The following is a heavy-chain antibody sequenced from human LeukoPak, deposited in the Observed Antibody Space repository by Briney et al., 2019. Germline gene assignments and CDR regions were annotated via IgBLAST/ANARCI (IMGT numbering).Heavy chain of an antibody. CDR2: INEGSNLK. D-gene: IGHD6-19*01. V-gene: IGHV3-7*01. Sequence: GGSLRLSCAASGFTFSAYWMTWVRQAPGKGLEWVANINEGSNLKMYVDSVKGRFTISRDYTTNSLYLQMDSLRAEDTAVYYCARAGKQGWDFDHWGQGTLVTVSS. J-gene: IGHJ4*02. CDR3: ARAGKQGWDFDH. CDR1: GFTFSAYW.